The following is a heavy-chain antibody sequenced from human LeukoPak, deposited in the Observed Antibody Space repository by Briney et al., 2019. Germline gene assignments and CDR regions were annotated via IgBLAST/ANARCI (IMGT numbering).Heavy chain of an antibody. CDR2: IYYSGST. D-gene: IGHD3-10*01. J-gene: IGHJ4*02. CDR3: ARQNYYGSENDY. CDR1: GGSISSYY. V-gene: IGHV4-59*08. Sequence: TSETLSLTCTVSGGSISSYYWSWIRQPPGKGLEWIGYIYYSGSTNYNPSLKSRVTISVDTSKNQFSLKLSSVTAADTAVYYCARQNYYGSENDYWGQGTLVTVSS.